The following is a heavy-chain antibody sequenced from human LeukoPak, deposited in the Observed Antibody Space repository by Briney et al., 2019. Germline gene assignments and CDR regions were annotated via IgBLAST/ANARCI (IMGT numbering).Heavy chain of an antibody. D-gene: IGHD5-24*01. CDR3: ARVRDGYNDY. Sequence: SETLSLTCTVSGGSISSGDYYWSWTRQPPGKGLEWIGYIYYSGSTYYNPSLKSRVTISVDTSKNQFSLKLSSVTAADTAVYYCARVRDGYNDYWGQGTLVTVSS. J-gene: IGHJ4*02. V-gene: IGHV4-30-4*01. CDR1: GGSISSGDYY. CDR2: IYYSGST.